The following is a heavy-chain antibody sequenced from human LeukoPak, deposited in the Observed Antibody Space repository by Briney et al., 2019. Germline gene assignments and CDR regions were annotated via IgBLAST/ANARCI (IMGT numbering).Heavy chain of an antibody. Sequence: SETLSLTCTVSGGSISSYYWSWLRQPPGKGLEWIGYIYYSGSTNYNPSLKSRVTISVDTSKNQFSLKLSSVTAADTAVYYCARTGGGRNRYSGSYQPHSWFDPWGQGTLVTVSS. V-gene: IGHV4-59*08. D-gene: IGHD1-26*01. CDR2: IYYSGST. J-gene: IGHJ5*02. CDR1: GGSISSYY. CDR3: ARTGGGRNRYSGSYQPHSWFDP.